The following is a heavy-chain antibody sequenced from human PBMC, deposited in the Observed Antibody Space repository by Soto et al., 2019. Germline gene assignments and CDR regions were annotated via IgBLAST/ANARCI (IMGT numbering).Heavy chain of an antibody. V-gene: IGHV4-31*03. CDR1: GGSISSGGYY. CDR3: ARERGYSGFNWFDP. J-gene: IGHJ5*02. D-gene: IGHD5-12*01. Sequence: LSLTCTVSGGSISSGGYYWSWIRQHPGKGLEWIGYIYYSGSTYYNPSLKSRVTISVDTSKNQFSLKLSSVTAADTAVYYCARERGYSGFNWFDPWGQGTLVTVSS. CDR2: IYYSGST.